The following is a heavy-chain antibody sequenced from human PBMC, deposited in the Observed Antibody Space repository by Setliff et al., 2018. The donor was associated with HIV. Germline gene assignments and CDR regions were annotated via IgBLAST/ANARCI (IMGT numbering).Heavy chain of an antibody. V-gene: IGHV4-4*09. CDR1: GGSISDTY. CDR2: MHVSRET. D-gene: IGHD5-18*01. J-gene: IGHJ4*02. Sequence: PSETLSLTCTVSGGSISDTYYTWIRQTPGKGLEWIGLMHVSRETNYNPSLRSRVIISMDTSKNQFSLKLSSVTAADTAVYYCARDRYTYAYLDYWGQGTLVTVSS. CDR3: ARDRYTYAYLDY.